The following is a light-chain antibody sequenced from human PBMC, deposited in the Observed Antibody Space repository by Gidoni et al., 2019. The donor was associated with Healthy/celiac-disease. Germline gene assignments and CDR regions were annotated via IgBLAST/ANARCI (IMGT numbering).Light chain of an antibody. V-gene: IGKV3-20*01. J-gene: IGKJ2*01. CDR2: GAS. CDR1: QSVSSSY. Sequence: EIVLTQSPGTLSLSPGEGATLSCRASQSVSSSYLAWYQQKPGQAPRLLIYGASSRATGIPDRFSGSGSGTDFTLTISRLEPEDFAVYYCQQYGSSYTCGQGTKLEIK. CDR3: QQYGSSYT.